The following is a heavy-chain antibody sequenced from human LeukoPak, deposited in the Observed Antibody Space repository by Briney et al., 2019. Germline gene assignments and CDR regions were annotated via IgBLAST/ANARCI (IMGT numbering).Heavy chain of an antibody. Sequence: GGSLRLSCAASGFTFSSYGMHWVRQAPGKGLEWVAVIWYDGSNKYYADSVKGRFTISRDNSKNTLYLQMNSLRAEDTAVYYCARAGLTENYYYYYYMDVWGKRTTVTVSS. V-gene: IGHV3-33*01. CDR1: GFTFSSYG. J-gene: IGHJ6*03. CDR2: IWYDGSNK. D-gene: IGHD1-14*01. CDR3: ARAGLTENYYYYYYMDV.